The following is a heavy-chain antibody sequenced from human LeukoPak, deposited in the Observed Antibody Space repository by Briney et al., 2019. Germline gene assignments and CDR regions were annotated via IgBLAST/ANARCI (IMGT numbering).Heavy chain of an antibody. D-gene: IGHD3-22*01. CDR3: AREMRMIVVVISQPDAFDI. Sequence: SETLSLTCNVSGVPINSYYWSWIRQPPGKGLEWIGYIFHSGNTNYNPSLKSRVTISVDTSKNQFSLKLSSVTAADTAVYYCAREMRMIVVVISQPDAFDIWGQGTMVTVSS. CDR2: IFHSGNT. J-gene: IGHJ3*02. CDR1: GVPINSYY. V-gene: IGHV4-59*12.